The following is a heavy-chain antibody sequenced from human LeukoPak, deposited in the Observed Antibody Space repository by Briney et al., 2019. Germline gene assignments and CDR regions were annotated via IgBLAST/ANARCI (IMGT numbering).Heavy chain of an antibody. V-gene: IGHV3-23*01. J-gene: IGHJ4*02. CDR3: VRDDDRPDNGLDY. D-gene: IGHD3-22*01. Sequence: GGSLRLSCAASGFTFSSLHMTWVRQAPGKGLEWGSAIGRNGDNTYYADSVKGRFTVSRDNSKKMLYLQMSSLRVEDTAVYYCVRDDDRPDNGLDYWGQGTLVTVSS. CDR2: IGRNGDNT. CDR1: GFTFSSLH.